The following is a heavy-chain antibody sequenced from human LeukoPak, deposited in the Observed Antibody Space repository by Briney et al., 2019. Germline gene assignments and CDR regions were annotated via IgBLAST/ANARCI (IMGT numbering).Heavy chain of an antibody. J-gene: IGHJ4*02. CDR1: RFIFRSYD. CDR2: ISYDGRNT. D-gene: IGHD1-14*01. Sequence: PGGSLRLSCATARFIFRSYDMHWVRQAPGKVLEWVAVISYDGRNTYYTYSVNGRFTISRDNSKTTLYQPSNRLATEDATVYSCAKNTKPRLITPDFWGQGTLVTVSS. V-gene: IGHV3-30*18. CDR3: AKNTKPRLITPDF.